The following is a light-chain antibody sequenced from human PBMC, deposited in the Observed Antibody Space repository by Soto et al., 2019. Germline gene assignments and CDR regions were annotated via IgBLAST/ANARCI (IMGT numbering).Light chain of an antibody. V-gene: IGLV2-11*01. Sequence: QSALTQPRSVSGSPGQSVTISCTGSNSDVGGYNHVSWYQHHPGKAPKLLIYEVNKRPSGVPGRFSGSKSDNTASLTVSGLQGDDEADYYCSSYAGRNNFVVFGGGTKLTVL. CDR1: NSDVGGYNH. CDR3: SSYAGRNNFVV. J-gene: IGLJ2*01. CDR2: EVN.